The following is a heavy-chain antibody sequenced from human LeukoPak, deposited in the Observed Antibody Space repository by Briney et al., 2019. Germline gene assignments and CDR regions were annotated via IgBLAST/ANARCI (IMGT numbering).Heavy chain of an antibody. J-gene: IGHJ4*02. CDR1: GFTVSSNY. CDR3: ASQRVAAAGTPDY. CDR2: IYSGGST. D-gene: IGHD6-13*01. Sequence: GGSLRLSCAASGFTVSSNYMSWVRQAPGKGLEWVSVIYSGGSTYYADSVKGRFTISRDNSKSTLYLQMNSLRAEDTAVYYCASQRVAAAGTPDYWGQGTLVTVSS. V-gene: IGHV3-53*01.